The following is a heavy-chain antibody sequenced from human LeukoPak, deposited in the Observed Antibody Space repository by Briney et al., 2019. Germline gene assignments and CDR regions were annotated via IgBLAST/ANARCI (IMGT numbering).Heavy chain of an antibody. V-gene: IGHV3-30*02. J-gene: IGHJ4*02. CDR1: EFTFSSYG. D-gene: IGHD6-19*01. CDR3: AKGPLIEVAGTTWDY. CDR2: IRYDAGSQ. Sequence: GGSLRLSCAASEFTFSSYGMHWVRQAPGKGLEWVAFIRYDAGSQYYADSVKGRFIISRDNSKNTLYLQMNSLRAEDTALYYCAKGPLIEVAGTTWDYWGQGTLVTVSS.